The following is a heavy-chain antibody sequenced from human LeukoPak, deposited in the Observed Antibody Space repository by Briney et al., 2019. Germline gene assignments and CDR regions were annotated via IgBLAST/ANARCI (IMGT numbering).Heavy chain of an antibody. D-gene: IGHD1-20*01. CDR3: ARLTGTTVKDYYYGMDV. Sequence: SETLSLTCAVSGDSISSSNWWTWVRQPPGKGLEWIGEIYQSGSTNYNPSLKSRVSISVDKPKNQFSLKLSSVTAADTAVYYCARLTGTTVKDYYYGMDVWGQGTTVTVSS. V-gene: IGHV4-4*02. CDR2: IYQSGST. CDR1: GDSISSSNW. J-gene: IGHJ6*02.